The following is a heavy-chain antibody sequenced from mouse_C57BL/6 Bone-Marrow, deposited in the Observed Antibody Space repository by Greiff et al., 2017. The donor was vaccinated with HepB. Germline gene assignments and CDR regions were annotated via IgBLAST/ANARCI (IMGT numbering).Heavy chain of an antibody. CDR2: IDPENGDT. CDR3: TNYYYGSYWYFDV. V-gene: IGHV14-4*01. CDR1: GFNIKDDY. J-gene: IGHJ1*03. D-gene: IGHD1-1*01. Sequence: VHVKQSGAELVRPGASVKLSCTASGFNIKDDYMHWVKQRPEQGLEWIGWIDPENGDTEYASKFQGKATITADTSSNTAYLQLSSLTSEDTAVYYCTNYYYGSYWYFDVWGTGTTVTVSS.